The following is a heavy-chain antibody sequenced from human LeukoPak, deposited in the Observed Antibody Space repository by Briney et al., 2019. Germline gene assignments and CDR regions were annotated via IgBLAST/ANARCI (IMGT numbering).Heavy chain of an antibody. J-gene: IGHJ4*02. CDR2: MNLNCGNT. V-gene: IGHV1-8*03. D-gene: IGHD3-16*01. CDR1: GYTFTSYD. CDR3: ARAPHRNLLLNYDSVFDY. Sequence: VDSVTVSCKASGYTFTSYDINWVRQASGQGQEWMGWMNLNCGNTDYAQKFQGRVTFTRDTSITTAYMELSSLRSDDTAVYYCARAPHRNLLLNYDSVFDYWGQGTLVTVSS.